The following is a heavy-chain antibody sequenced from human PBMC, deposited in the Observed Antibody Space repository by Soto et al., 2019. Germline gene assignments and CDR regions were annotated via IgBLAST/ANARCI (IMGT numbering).Heavy chain of an antibody. CDR1: GGSISSYY. V-gene: IGHV4-59*01. CDR2: IYYRGST. CDR3: ARDRSYYDFWSGYDYYYYYGMDV. J-gene: IGHJ6*02. D-gene: IGHD3-3*01. Sequence: PSETLSLTCTVSGGSISSYYWSWIRQPPGKGLEWIGYIYYRGSTNYNPSLKSRVTISVDTSKNQFSLKLSSVTAADTAVYYCARDRSYYDFWSGYDYYYYYGMDVWGQGTTVTVSS.